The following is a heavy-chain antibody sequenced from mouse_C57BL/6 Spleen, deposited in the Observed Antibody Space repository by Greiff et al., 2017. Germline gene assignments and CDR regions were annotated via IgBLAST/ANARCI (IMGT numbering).Heavy chain of an antibody. D-gene: IGHD2-4*01. Sequence: VQLKESVAELVRPGASVKLSCTASGFNIKNTYMHWVKQRPEQGLEWIGRIDPANGNTRYAPKFQGKATITADTSSNTAYLQLSSLTSEDTAIYHCARYDYDGDYAMDYWGQGTSVTVSS. V-gene: IGHV14-3*01. CDR1: GFNIKNTY. CDR2: IDPANGNT. J-gene: IGHJ4*01. CDR3: ARYDYDGDYAMDY.